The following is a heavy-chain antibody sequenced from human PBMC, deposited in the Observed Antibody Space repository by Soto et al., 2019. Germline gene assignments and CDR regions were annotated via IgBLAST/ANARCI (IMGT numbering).Heavy chain of an antibody. D-gene: IGHD5-18*01. CDR1: GYTFTSHY. J-gene: IGHJ4*01. CDR3: ARDIVAASTTTFRPRGQGYGNDY. CDR2: IDPYDGTT. Sequence: QVQLVQSGAEVKKPGASVKVSCKTSGYTFTSHYIHWVRQAPGQGLEWMGMIDPYDGTTTNAQRFQGRVTMTRDTSTTTVNMEMNSLRSEDTATYFCARDIVAASTTTFRPRGQGYGNDYCGHGNLVTVSS. V-gene: IGHV1-46*01.